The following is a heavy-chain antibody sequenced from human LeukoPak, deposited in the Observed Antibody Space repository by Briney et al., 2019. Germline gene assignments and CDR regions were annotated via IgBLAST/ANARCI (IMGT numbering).Heavy chain of an antibody. CDR1: GFTFSSYW. V-gene: IGHV3-7*01. J-gene: IGHJ4*02. CDR3: ARARHYYDSSGYNEFDC. D-gene: IGHD3-22*01. CDR2: IKQDGSEK. Sequence: GGSLRLSCAASGFTFSSYWMSWVRQAPGKGLEWVANIKQDGSEKYYVDSVKGRFTISRDNAKNSLYLQMNSLRAEDTAVYYCARARHYYDSSGYNEFDCWGQGTLVTVSS.